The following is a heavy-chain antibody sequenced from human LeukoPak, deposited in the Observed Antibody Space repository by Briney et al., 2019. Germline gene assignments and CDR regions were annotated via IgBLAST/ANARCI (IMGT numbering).Heavy chain of an antibody. CDR1: GFTFSSYS. Sequence: GGSLRLSCAASGFTFSSYSMNWVRQAPGKGLEWVSSISSSSSYIYYADSVKGRFTISRDNAKNSLYLQMNGLRAEDTAVYYCATSGLESYYFDYWGQGTLVTVSS. J-gene: IGHJ4*02. V-gene: IGHV3-21*01. CDR2: ISSSSSYI. D-gene: IGHD6-6*01. CDR3: ATSGLESYYFDY.